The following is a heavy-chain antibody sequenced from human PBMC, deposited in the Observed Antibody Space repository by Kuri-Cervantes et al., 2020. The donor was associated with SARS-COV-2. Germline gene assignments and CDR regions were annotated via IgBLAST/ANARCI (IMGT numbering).Heavy chain of an antibody. J-gene: IGHJ4*02. CDR3: ARRSGYCSSTSCYFFDY. V-gene: IGHV4-59*08. CDR2: IYYSGST. Sequence: SETLSLTCTVSGGSISSHYWSWIRQPPGKGLEWIGYIYYSGSTNYNPSLKSRVTISVDTSKNQFSLKLSSVTAADTAVYYCARRSGYCSSTSCYFFDYWGQGTLVTVSS. CDR1: GGSISSHY. D-gene: IGHD2-2*01.